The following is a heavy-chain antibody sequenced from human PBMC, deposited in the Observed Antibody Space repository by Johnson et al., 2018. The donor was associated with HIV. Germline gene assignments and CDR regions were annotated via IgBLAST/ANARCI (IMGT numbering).Heavy chain of an antibody. Sequence: VQLVESGGGLVQPGRSLRLSCAASGFTFDDYAMYWVLQGPGKGLEWVSGISWNSGSIGYADSVTGRFTISRDNAKNSLYLQMNSLRAEDTGLYYCVKDGAHSGSHHDAFDVWGRGTVVTVSS. CDR2: ISWNSGSI. CDR3: VKDGAHSGSHHDAFDV. J-gene: IGHJ3*01. V-gene: IGHV3-9*01. CDR1: GFTFDDYA. D-gene: IGHD1-26*01.